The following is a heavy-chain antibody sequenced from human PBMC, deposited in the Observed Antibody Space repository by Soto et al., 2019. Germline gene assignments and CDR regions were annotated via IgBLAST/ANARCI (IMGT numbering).Heavy chain of an antibody. CDR2: ISGSSGYI. D-gene: IGHD3-22*01. V-gene: IGHV3-21*01. Sequence: GGSLRLSCAASGFTFSSYSMNWVRQAPGKGLEWVSSISGSSGYIYYADSVKGRFTISRDNAKNSLYLQMNSLRAEDTAVYYCARDVHYFDSSGSGYWGQGTLVTVSS. CDR3: ARDVHYFDSSGSGY. J-gene: IGHJ4*02. CDR1: GFTFSSYS.